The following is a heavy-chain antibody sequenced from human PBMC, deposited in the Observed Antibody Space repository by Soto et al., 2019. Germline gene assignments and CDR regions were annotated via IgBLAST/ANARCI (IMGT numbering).Heavy chain of an antibody. D-gene: IGHD3-9*01. V-gene: IGHV1-2*04. CDR2: INPNSGGT. J-gene: IGHJ4*02. CDR1: GYTFTGYY. CDR3: ARERYDILTGSKTLDY. Sequence: ASVKVSCKASGYTFTGYYMHWVRQAPGQGLEWMGWINPNSGGTNYAQKFQGWVTMTRDTSISTAYMELSRLRSDDTAVYYCARERYDILTGSKTLDYWGQGTLFTVSS.